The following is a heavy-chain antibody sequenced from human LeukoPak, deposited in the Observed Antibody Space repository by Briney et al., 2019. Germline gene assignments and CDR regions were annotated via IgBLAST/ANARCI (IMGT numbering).Heavy chain of an antibody. V-gene: IGHV3-23*01. D-gene: IGHD6-13*01. CDR1: GFTFNNYG. CDR2: IFSSGSTT. CDR3: VMTRGASGSNPFDP. Sequence: PGGSLRLSCTASGFTFNNYGMTWVRQGPGKGLQWVSAIFSSGSTTSYADSVRGRFTISRDNSANNLYLQMDSLRTEDTALYYCVMTRGASGSNPFDPWGQGALVTVSS. J-gene: IGHJ5*02.